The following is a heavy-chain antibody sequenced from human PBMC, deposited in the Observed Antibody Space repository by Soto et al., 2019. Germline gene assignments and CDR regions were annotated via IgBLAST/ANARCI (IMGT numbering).Heavy chain of an antibody. CDR3: ARLGTRDSFYYYIGV. V-gene: IGHV4-59*08. J-gene: IGHJ6*03. D-gene: IGHD4-17*01. CDR2: IYYSGTT. CDR1: GGSISGHY. Sequence: SETLSLTCTVSGGSISGHYWSWIRQPPGKGLDWIGYIYYSGTTKYNPSLKSRVTLSVDTSENQFSLMLTSVTAADTAVYYCARLGTRDSFYYYIGVWGKRDHGHRLL.